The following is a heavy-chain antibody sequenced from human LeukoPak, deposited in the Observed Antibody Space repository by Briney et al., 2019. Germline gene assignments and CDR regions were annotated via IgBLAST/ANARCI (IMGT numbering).Heavy chain of an antibody. D-gene: IGHD4/OR15-4a*01. V-gene: IGHV3-23*01. Sequence: GGSLRLSCAASGFSFSSHAMSWVRQAPGKGLEWVAAIGGSGGSTYHADSVRGRFTVSRDNSKNTLYLQMNSLRAEGTAIYYCAKEGETMVTIYYYYGMDVRGQGTTVTVSS. CDR3: AKEGETMVTIYYYYGMDV. CDR2: IGGSGGST. CDR1: GFSFSSHA. J-gene: IGHJ6*02.